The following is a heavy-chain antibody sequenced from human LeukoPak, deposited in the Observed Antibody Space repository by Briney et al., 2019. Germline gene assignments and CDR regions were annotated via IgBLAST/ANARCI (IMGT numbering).Heavy chain of an antibody. J-gene: IGHJ4*02. CDR1: GFTFSNHA. CDR2: ITGNGGST. D-gene: IGHD3-3*01. CDR3: AVTIFGVVPN. Sequence: PGGSLRLSRAASGFTFSNHAMTWVRQAPGKGLEWVSSITGNGGSTYYADSVKGRFTISRDNAKNTLYLQMNSLRAEDTAVYYCAVTIFGVVPNWGQGTLVTVSS. V-gene: IGHV3-23*01.